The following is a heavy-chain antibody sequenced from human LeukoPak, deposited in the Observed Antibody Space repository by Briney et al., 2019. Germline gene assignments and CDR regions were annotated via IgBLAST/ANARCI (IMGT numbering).Heavy chain of an antibody. CDR2: IYHSGST. CDR1: GYSISGGYY. V-gene: IGHV4-38-2*02. CDR3: ARNATVTTRSEAFDI. D-gene: IGHD4-17*01. J-gene: IGHJ3*02. Sequence: SETLSLTCTVSGYSISGGYYWGWIRQPPGKGLEWIGSIYHSGSTHYNPSLKSRITISIDTSKSQFSLELRSVTAADTAVYYCARNATVTTRSEAFDIWGQGTMLTVSS.